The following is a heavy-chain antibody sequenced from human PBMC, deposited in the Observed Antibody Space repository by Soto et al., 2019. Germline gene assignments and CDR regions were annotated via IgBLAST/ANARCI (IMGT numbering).Heavy chain of an antibody. Sequence: PGGSLRLSCAASGFTFSSYAISWVRQAPGKGLEWVSAISGSGGSTYYADSVKGRFTISRDNSKNTLYLQMNSLRAEDTAVYYCAAAFIAAAGPYYYYYGMDVWGQGTTVTVSS. CDR3: AAAFIAAAGPYYYYYGMDV. D-gene: IGHD6-13*01. CDR2: ISGSGGST. J-gene: IGHJ6*02. CDR1: GFTFSSYA. V-gene: IGHV3-23*01.